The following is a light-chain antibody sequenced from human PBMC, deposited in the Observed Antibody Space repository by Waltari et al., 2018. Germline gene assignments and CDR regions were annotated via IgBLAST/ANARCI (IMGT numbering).Light chain of an antibody. J-gene: IGLJ2*01. V-gene: IGLV1-44*01. CDR1: SSNIAVNT. CDR3: AAWDDSLYRRV. CDR2: GNK. Sequence: QSVLTQPPSASGTPGQTVSMSCSGGSSNIAVNTVTWYQQLPGMAPKLLINGNKQRPSGVPDRFSGAKSGTSASLAISGLQSEYGADYYCAAWDDSLYRRVFGGVTKLTVL.